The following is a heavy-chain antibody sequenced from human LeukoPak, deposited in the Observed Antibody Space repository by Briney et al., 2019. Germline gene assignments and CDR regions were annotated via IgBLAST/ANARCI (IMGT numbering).Heavy chain of an antibody. CDR1: GFTFSSYC. D-gene: IGHD2-2*01. CDR2: IWYDGSNK. CDR3: ARDRIVVVPAAHLYYYYGMDV. Sequence: GGSLRLSCAASGFTFSSYCMHWVRQAPGKGLEWVAVIWYDGSNKYYADSVKGRFTISRDNSKNTLYLQMNSLRAEDTAVYYCARDRIVVVPAAHLYYYYGMDVWGQGTTVPVSS. V-gene: IGHV3-33*01. J-gene: IGHJ6*02.